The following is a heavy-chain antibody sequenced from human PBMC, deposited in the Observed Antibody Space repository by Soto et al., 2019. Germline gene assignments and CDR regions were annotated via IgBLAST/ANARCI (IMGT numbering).Heavy chain of an antibody. Sequence: GGSLRLSCAASGFTFDDYAMHWVRQAPGKGLEWVSGISWNSGSIGYADSVKGRFTISRDNAKNSLYLQMNSLRAEDTALYYCAKGYSLAVYYYYYYMDVWGKGTTVTVSS. D-gene: IGHD2-21*01. J-gene: IGHJ6*03. CDR2: ISWNSGSI. V-gene: IGHV3-9*01. CDR1: GFTFDDYA. CDR3: AKGYSLAVYYYYYYMDV.